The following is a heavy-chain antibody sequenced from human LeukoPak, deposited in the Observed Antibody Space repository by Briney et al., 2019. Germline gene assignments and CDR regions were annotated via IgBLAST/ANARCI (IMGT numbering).Heavy chain of an antibody. CDR3: ARDESGKTVY. V-gene: IGHV1-46*01. Sequence: ASVTVSCTASGYTFTSNYMHWVRQAPGQGLEWMGIINPSGGSTSYAQKFQGRVTMTRDTSTSTVYMELSSLRSEDTAVYYCARDESGKTVYWGQGTLVTVSS. D-gene: IGHD4-17*01. CDR1: GYTFTSNY. CDR2: INPSGGST. J-gene: IGHJ4*02.